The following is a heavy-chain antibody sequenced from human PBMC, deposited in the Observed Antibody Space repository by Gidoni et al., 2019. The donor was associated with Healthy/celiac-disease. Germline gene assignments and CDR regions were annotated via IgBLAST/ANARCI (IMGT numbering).Heavy chain of an antibody. Sequence: EVQLVESGGGLVQPGRSLRLSCAASGFTFDDYAMHWVRQAPGKGLEWFSGISWNSGSIGYAASVKGRVTISRDNAKNSLYLQMNSLRAEDTALYYCAKGGGQWLVRGLDYWGQGTLVTVSS. J-gene: IGHJ4*02. CDR3: AKGGGQWLVRGLDY. CDR2: ISWNSGSI. CDR1: GFTFDDYA. V-gene: IGHV3-9*01. D-gene: IGHD6-19*01.